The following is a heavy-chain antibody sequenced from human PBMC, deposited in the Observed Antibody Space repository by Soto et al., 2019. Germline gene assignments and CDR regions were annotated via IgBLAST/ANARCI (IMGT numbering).Heavy chain of an antibody. V-gene: IGHV3-7*03. CDR1: GLTFRNDW. Sequence: PGGSLRLSCAGSGLTFRNDWLSWVRQAPGKGLEWVANIDQDGSERYYVDSVRGRFTISRDNVENSLYLQLNSLRPEDTAVYYCAVYGYGVSAAAYWGQGTLVTVSS. J-gene: IGHJ4*02. CDR3: AVYGYGVSAAAY. CDR2: IDQDGSER. D-gene: IGHD4-17*01.